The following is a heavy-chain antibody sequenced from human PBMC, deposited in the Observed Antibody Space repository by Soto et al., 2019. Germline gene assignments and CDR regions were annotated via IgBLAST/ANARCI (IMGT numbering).Heavy chain of an antibody. CDR2: IYTTGST. J-gene: IGHJ1*01. V-gene: IGHV4-4*08. CDR3: ARGRGGVQH. CDR1: RGSITSDY. Sequence: SETLSLTCTVSRGSITSDYWSWIRQPPGKGLEWIGYIYTTGSTVYNPSLKSRVTMSVDTSKNQFSLKLSSVTAADTAVYYCARGRGGVQHWGQGTLVTVSS. D-gene: IGHD3-10*01.